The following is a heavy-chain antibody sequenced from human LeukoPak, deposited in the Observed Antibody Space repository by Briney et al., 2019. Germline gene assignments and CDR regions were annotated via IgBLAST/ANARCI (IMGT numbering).Heavy chain of an antibody. D-gene: IGHD3-10*01. J-gene: IGHJ4*02. CDR3: ARLCLGSGRDFDY. V-gene: IGHV5-51*01. Sequence: GASLKISCKGSGSRFTSYWIGWVRRMPGKGLEWMGIIYPGESDTRYSPSFQGQVTISADKSTSTAYLHWSSLKASDTAMYYCARLCLGSGRDFDYWGQGTLVTVSS. CDR1: GSRFTSYW. CDR2: IYPGESDT.